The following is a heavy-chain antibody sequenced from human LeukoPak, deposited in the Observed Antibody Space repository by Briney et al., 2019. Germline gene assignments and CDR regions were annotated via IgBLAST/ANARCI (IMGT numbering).Heavy chain of an antibody. CDR2: IHPNGRDT. V-gene: IGHV1-2*02. CDR3: SAHYGPGPV. Sequence: AASVKVSCRASGYTFIDRHILWVRQAPGQGLEWMGWIHPNGRDTQYAQKFQDRMTMTTDTSITTAYMELHSVTSDDTAVYYCSAHYGPGPVWGQGTLITASS. J-gene: IGHJ4*02. D-gene: IGHD3-10*01. CDR1: GYTFIDRH.